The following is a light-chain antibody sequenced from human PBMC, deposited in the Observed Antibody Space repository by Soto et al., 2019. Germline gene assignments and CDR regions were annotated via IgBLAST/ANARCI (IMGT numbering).Light chain of an antibody. CDR2: EVN. Sequence: QSALTRPASVSGSPGQSITISCTGTSSDVGGYNFVSWYQQHPGKVPRLIIYEVNKRPSGVSNRFSGSKSGNTASLTISGLQAEDEADYYCSSYTTSSTVLFGGGTKLTVL. J-gene: IGLJ2*01. V-gene: IGLV2-14*01. CDR1: SSDVGGYNF. CDR3: SSYTTSSTVL.